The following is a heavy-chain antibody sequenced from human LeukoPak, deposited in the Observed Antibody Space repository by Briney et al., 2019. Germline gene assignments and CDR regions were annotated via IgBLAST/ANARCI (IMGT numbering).Heavy chain of an antibody. D-gene: IGHD2-15*01. Sequence: PGGSLRLSCAASGFTFSSYAMSWVRQAPGKGLEWVSAISGSGGSTYYADSVKGRFTISRDNSKNTLYLQMNSLRAEDTAVYYCAREIRGACSGGSCYLYMDVWGKGTTVTVSS. V-gene: IGHV3-23*01. CDR3: AREIRGACSGGSCYLYMDV. CDR1: GFTFSSYA. CDR2: ISGSGGST. J-gene: IGHJ6*03.